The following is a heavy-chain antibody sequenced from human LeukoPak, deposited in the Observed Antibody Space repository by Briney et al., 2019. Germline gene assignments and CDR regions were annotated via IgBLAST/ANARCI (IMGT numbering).Heavy chain of an antibody. CDR1: GFTFDDYT. D-gene: IGHD3-16*02. CDR3: ARKSYPGRGIGGLAINH. Sequence: GGSLRLSCAASGFTFDDYTMHWVRQAPGKGLEWVSLISWDGAATYYADSVKGRFTISRDNTKNSLYLQMNSLRTEDTALYFWARKSYPGRGIGGLAINHWGQETWVTVSS. CDR2: ISWDGAAT. J-gene: IGHJ5*02. V-gene: IGHV3-43*01.